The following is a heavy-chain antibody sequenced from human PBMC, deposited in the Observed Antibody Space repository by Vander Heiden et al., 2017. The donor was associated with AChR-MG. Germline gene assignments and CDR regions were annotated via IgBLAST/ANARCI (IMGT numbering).Heavy chain of an antibody. D-gene: IGHD1-26*01. CDR2: ISGSGGST. CDR1: GFTFSSYA. V-gene: IGHV3-23*01. Sequence: EVQLLESGGGLVQPGGSLRLSCAASGFTFSSYAMSWVRQAPGKGLGWVSAISGSGGSTYYADSVKGRFTISRDNSKNTLYLQMNSLRAEDTAVYYCAKGIVGATTAKNDYYYYGMDVWGQGTTVTVSS. CDR3: AKGIVGATTAKNDYYYYGMDV. J-gene: IGHJ6*02.